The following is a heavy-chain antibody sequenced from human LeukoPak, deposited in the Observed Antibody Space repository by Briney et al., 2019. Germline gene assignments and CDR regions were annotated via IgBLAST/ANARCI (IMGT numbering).Heavy chain of an antibody. D-gene: IGHD5-12*01. CDR2: INSSTNTI. J-gene: IGHJ3*02. V-gene: IGHV3-48*02. CDR3: AKHSRSGYSAYENAFDI. CDR1: AFTFSSYS. Sequence: GGSLRLSCAASAFTFSSYSMNWVRQAPGKGLERDPYINSSTNTIYHADSVKGRFTIPRDNAKNSLFLQMNSLRDEDTAVYYCAKHSRSGYSAYENAFDIWGQGTMVTVSS.